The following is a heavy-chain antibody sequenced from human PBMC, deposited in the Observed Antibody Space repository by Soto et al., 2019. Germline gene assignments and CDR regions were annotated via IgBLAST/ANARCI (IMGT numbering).Heavy chain of an antibody. Sequence: PSETLSLTCTVSGGSISSYYWSWIRQPPGKGLEWIGYIYYSGSTNYNPSLKSRVTISVDTSKNQFSLKLSSVTAADTAVYYCASTVVVAATVNWFDPWGQGTLDTVSS. D-gene: IGHD2-15*01. CDR1: GGSISSYY. J-gene: IGHJ5*02. CDR2: IYYSGST. CDR3: ASTVVVAATVNWFDP. V-gene: IGHV4-59*01.